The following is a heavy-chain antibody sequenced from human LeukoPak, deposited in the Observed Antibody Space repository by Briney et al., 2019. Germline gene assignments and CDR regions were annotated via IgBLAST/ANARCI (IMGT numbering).Heavy chain of an antibody. CDR1: GFTFSSYA. V-gene: IGHV3-7*01. J-gene: IGHJ4*02. CDR2: IKQDGSEK. CDR3: ASGRGWLIDS. Sequence: TGGSLRLSCAASGFTFSSYAMSWVRQAPGKGLEWVANIKQDGSEKFYVDSVRGRFTISRDNAKDSLYLQMNNLRVEDTAVYFCASGRGWLIDSCGQGTLVSVSS. D-gene: IGHD6-19*01.